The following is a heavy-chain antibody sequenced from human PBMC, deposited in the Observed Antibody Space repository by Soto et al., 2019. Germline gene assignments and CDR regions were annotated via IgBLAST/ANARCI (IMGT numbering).Heavy chain of an antibody. CDR3: ARGGNRYSNVASGVGGFDF. CDR1: GASISSSY. D-gene: IGHD5-12*01. CDR2: VYHTGAT. V-gene: IGHV4-59*01. J-gene: IGHJ4*02. Sequence: ETLSLTCTVSGASISSSYWSWIRQSPERGLEWIAYVYHTGATNYNPSLKSRVTISLDTSKGQFSLNLTSLTTADTAVYFCARGGNRYSNVASGVGGFDFWGQGSLVTVSS.